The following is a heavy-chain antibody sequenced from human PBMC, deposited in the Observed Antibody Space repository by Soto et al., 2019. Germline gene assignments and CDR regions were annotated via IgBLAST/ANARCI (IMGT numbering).Heavy chain of an antibody. V-gene: IGHV5-10-1*01. CDR2: IDPSDSYT. CDR1: GYSFTSYW. Sequence: LGESLKISCKGSGYSFTSYWISWVRQMPGKGLEWMGRIDPSDSYTNYSPSFQGHVTISADKSISTAYLQWSSLKASDTAMYYCARHGNAVAGTGPALHYWGQGTLVTVSS. D-gene: IGHD6-19*01. J-gene: IGHJ4*02. CDR3: ARHGNAVAGTGPALHY.